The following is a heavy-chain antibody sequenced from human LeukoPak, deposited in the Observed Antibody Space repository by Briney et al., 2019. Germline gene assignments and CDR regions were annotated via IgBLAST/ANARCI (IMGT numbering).Heavy chain of an antibody. V-gene: IGHV1-2*02. J-gene: IGHJ4*02. CDR2: INPNSGDT. CDR1: GYTFTDYY. D-gene: IGHD6-13*01. CDR3: AKVIAAADTWPIDPDYPDY. Sequence: ASVKVSCKASGYTFTDYYMHWVRQAPGQGLEWMGWINPNSGDTNYAEKFQVRVTMTRDTSISTGYMELSRLSSDDAALYYCAKVIAAADTWPIDPDYPDYWGQGTLVTVSS.